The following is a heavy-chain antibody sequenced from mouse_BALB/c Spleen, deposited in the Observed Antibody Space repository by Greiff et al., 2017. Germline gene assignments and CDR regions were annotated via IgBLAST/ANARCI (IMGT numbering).Heavy chain of an antibody. Sequence: EVKLMESGGGLVKPGGSLKLSCAASGFTFSSYAMSWVRQSPEKRLEWVAEISSGGSYTYYPDTVTGRFTISRDNAKNTLYLEMSSLRSEDTAMYYCARDYDGSSFTFAYWGQGTLVTVSA. V-gene: IGHV5-9-4*01. CDR2: ISSGGSYT. D-gene: IGHD1-1*01. CDR3: ARDYDGSSFTFAY. J-gene: IGHJ3*01. CDR1: GFTFSSYA.